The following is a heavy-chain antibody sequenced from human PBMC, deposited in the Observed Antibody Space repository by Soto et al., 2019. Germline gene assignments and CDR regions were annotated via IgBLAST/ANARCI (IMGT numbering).Heavy chain of an antibody. CDR2: VNPIVSMS. J-gene: IGHJ4*02. CDR3: SGYRAFDY. Sequence: QVQLVQSGAEVKRPGSSVKVSCKASGDTFNFYSINWVRQAPGLGLEWMGRVNPIVSMSNYAQKFQGRVTMTADKSTSTAYMELSSLRSEDTAIYYGSGYRAFDYWGQGALVTVSS. D-gene: IGHD3-10*01. V-gene: IGHV1-69*02. CDR1: GDTFNFYS.